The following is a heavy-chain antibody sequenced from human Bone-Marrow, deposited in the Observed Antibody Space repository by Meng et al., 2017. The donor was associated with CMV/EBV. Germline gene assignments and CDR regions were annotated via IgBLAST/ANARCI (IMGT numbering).Heavy chain of an antibody. D-gene: IGHD3-16*01. CDR2: IYSDGSST. CDR3: AKDNAWGSLDY. CDR1: GFTFSSYA. V-gene: IGHV3-23*03. J-gene: IGHJ4*02. Sequence: GESLKISCAASGFTFSSYAMSWVRQAPGKGLEWVSLIYSDGSSTSYADSVKGRFTISRDNSKNTLYLQMNSLRTEDTAIYYCAKDNAWGSLDYWGQGTLVTGSS.